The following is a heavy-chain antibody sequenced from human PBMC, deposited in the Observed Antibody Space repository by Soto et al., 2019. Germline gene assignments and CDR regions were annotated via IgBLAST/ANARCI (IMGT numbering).Heavy chain of an antibody. CDR2: IYYSGST. V-gene: IGHV4-30-4*01. J-gene: IGHJ3*02. CDR3: ARGASWFGELFSTYPRGAFDI. Sequence: KPSETLSLTCTVSGGSISSGDYYWSWIRQPPGKGLEWIGYIYYSGSTYYNPSLKSRVTISVDTSKNQFSLKLSSVTAADTAVYYCARGASWFGELFSTYPRGAFDIWGQGTMVTVSS. D-gene: IGHD3-10*01. CDR1: GGSISSGDYY.